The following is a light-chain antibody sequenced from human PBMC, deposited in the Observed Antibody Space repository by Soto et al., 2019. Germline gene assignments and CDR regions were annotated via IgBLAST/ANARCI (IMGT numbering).Light chain of an antibody. Sequence: EIVMMQSPATLSVSPGERATLSCRASQSVSGDLAWNQQKPGQAPRLLIYGPSTRATGIPARFSGSGSGTEFTLTISGLQSEDFAIYFCQQYKSWPITFGQGTRLEIK. CDR3: QQYKSWPIT. CDR2: GPS. CDR1: QSVSGD. V-gene: IGKV3-15*01. J-gene: IGKJ5*01.